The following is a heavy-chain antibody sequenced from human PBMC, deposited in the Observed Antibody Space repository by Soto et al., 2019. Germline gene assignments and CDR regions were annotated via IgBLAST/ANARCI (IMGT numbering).Heavy chain of an antibody. CDR1: GYSIASGYY. V-gene: IGHV4-38-2*01. CDR2: IYHAGSV. Sequence: SETLALTCAVSGYSIASGYYWAWIRQSPGKGLEWIGSIYHAGSVYYNPSLNSRVAVSLDTSKNHFSLKLTSVTAADTAVYYCARSFDYYGMDVWGQGTTVTVSS. CDR3: ARSFDYYGMDV. J-gene: IGHJ6*02.